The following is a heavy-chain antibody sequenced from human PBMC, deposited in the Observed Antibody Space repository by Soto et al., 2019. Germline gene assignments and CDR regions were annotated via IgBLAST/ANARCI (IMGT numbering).Heavy chain of an antibody. CDR3: ARGVTVFGLVSRFWFDP. V-gene: IGHV4-30-4*01. CDR2: IYNSGIT. J-gene: IGHJ5*02. CDR1: GGSISSCDYS. D-gene: IGHD3-3*01. Sequence: PSGTLSLTFTVSGGSISSCDYSWSWVRQSPGKGLEWIGHIYNSGITYYNPSLKSRVVISIDTSRNQFSLRLNSLTAADRAVYFCARGVTVFGLVSRFWFDPWGQGTVVTVSS.